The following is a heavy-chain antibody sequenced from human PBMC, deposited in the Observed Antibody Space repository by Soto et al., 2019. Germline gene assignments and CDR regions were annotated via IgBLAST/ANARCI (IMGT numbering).Heavy chain of an antibody. V-gene: IGHV1-69*06. CDR3: ARANDSSGYYYPVSWFDP. CDR1: GGTFSSYA. D-gene: IGHD3-22*01. Sequence: GASVKVSCKASGGTFSSYAISWVRQAPGQGLEWMGGIIPIFGTANYAQKFQGRVTIAADKSTSTAYMELSNLRSEDTAVYYCARANDSSGYYYPVSWFDPWGQGTLVTVSS. CDR2: IIPIFGTA. J-gene: IGHJ5*02.